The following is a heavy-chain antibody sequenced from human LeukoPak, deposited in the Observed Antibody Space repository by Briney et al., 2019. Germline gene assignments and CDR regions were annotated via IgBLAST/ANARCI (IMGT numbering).Heavy chain of an antibody. J-gene: IGHJ4*02. V-gene: IGHV4-4*07. Sequence: KPSETLSLTCTVSGGSISSYYWSWIRQPAGKGLEWIGRIYTSGSTNYNHSLKSRVTMSVDTSKNQFSLKLSSATAADTAVYYCARSGPYYYGSGSYYPDYWGQGTLVTVSS. CDR2: IYTSGST. CDR1: GGSISSYY. CDR3: ARSGPYYYGSGSYYPDY. D-gene: IGHD3-10*01.